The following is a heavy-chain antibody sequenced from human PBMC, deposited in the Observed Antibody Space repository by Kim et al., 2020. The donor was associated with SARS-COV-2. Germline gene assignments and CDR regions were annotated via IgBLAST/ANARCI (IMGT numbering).Heavy chain of an antibody. CDR3: ARHTSITIFGVVILGWFDP. CDR1: GGSISSYY. CDR2: IYYSGST. J-gene: IGHJ5*02. Sequence: SETLSLTCTVSGGSISSYYWSWIRQPPGKGLEWIGYIYYSGSTNYNPSLKSRVTISVDTSKNQFSLKLSSVTAADTAVYYCARHTSITIFGVVILGWFDPLRQGTQDTVSS. V-gene: IGHV4-59*08. D-gene: IGHD3-3*01.